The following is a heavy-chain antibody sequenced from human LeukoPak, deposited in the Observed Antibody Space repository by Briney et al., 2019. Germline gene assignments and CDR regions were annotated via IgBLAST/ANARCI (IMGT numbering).Heavy chain of an antibody. Sequence: SETLSLTCAVYGGSFSGYYWSWIRQPPGKGLEWIGYIYYSGSTNYNPSLKSRVTISVDTSKNQFSLKLSSVTAADTAVYYCARHGFRGCSGGSCYFHYWGQGTLVTVSS. J-gene: IGHJ4*02. CDR3: ARHGFRGCSGGSCYFHY. CDR1: GGSFSGYY. V-gene: IGHV4-59*08. CDR2: IYYSGST. D-gene: IGHD2-15*01.